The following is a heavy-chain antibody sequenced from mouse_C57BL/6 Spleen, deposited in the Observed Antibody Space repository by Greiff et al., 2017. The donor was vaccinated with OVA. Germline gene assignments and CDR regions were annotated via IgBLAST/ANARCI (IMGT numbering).Heavy chain of an antibody. CDR1: GYTFTDYY. V-gene: IGHV1-76*01. CDR2: IYPGGGNT. CDR3: ARSPLYYGSNYYAMDY. J-gene: IGHJ4*01. D-gene: IGHD1-1*01. Sequence: QVQLQQSGAELVRPGASVKLSCKASGYTFTDYYINWVKQRPGQGLEWIARIYPGGGNTSYNEKFKGKATLTAETSSSTAYMQLSSLTSEDSAVYFCARSPLYYGSNYYAMDYWGQGTSDTVSS.